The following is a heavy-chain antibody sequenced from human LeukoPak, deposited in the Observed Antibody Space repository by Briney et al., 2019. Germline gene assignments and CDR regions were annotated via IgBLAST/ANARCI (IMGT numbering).Heavy chain of an antibody. CDR2: INHSGST. CDR3: ARAHYSSSSAYFDY. J-gene: IGHJ4*02. V-gene: IGHV4-34*01. Sequence: PSETLSLTCAVYGGSFSGYYWSWIRQPPGKGLEWIGEINHSGSTNYNPSLKSRVTISVDTPKNQFTLKLSSVTAADTAVYYCARAHYSSSSAYFDYWGQGTLVTVSS. D-gene: IGHD6-6*01. CDR1: GGSFSGYY.